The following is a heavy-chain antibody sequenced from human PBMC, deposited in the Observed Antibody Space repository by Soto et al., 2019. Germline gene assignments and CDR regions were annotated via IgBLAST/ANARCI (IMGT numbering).Heavy chain of an antibody. D-gene: IGHD3-3*01. V-gene: IGHV1-3*01. Sequence: ASVKVSCKASGYTFTSYAMHWVRQAPGQRLEWMGWINAGNGNTKYSQKFQGRVTITRDTSASTAYMELSSLRSEDTAVYYCAREYDFWSGYYSTYGMDVWRQGTTVTVSS. CDR3: AREYDFWSGYYSTYGMDV. J-gene: IGHJ6*02. CDR2: INAGNGNT. CDR1: GYTFTSYA.